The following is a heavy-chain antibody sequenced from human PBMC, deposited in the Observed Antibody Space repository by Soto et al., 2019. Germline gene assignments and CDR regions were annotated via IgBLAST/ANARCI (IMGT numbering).Heavy chain of an antibody. J-gene: IGHJ4*02. CDR1: GGSISSSNW. D-gene: IGHD6-19*01. V-gene: IGHV4-4*02. CDR3: ARRGSGFDY. CDR2: TYHSGST. Sequence: QVQLQESGPGLVKPSGTLSLTCTVSGGSISSSNWWSWVRQPPGKGLEWIAETYHSGSTNYNPSLESRVTMSVDKFKNQFSLKVTSVNAADTAVYYCARRGSGFDYWGQGTLVTVSS.